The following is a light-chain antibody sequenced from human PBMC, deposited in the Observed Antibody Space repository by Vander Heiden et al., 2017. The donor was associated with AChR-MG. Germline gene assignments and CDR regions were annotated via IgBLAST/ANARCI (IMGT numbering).Light chain of an antibody. V-gene: IGKV3-15*01. J-gene: IGKJ5*01. CDR2: GAS. CDR1: QSLSNN. Sequence: EIVMTQSPATLSVSPGERATLSCRASQSLSNNLAWYQQTPGQAPRLLISGASTRATGIPARFSGSGSGTEFTLTISSLQSEDFAVYYCQQYNDWPITFGLGTRLEIK. CDR3: QQYNDWPIT.